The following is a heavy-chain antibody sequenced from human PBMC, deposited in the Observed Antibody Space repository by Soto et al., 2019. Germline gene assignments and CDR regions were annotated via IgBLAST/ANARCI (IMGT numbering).Heavy chain of an antibody. CDR2: VYHTGAT. CDR1: GDPLSYGCYY. J-gene: IGHJ5*02. Sequence: QVQLQESGPGLVAPSQTLSLVCSVSGDPLSYGCYYWSWVRQSPGNALEWIGFVYHTGATYYHPALESRVTMAVEMSKNEFSVKLTSVTAADTATYYFAREGHSSWEWLDPWGQGILVTVSS. CDR3: AREGHSSWEWLDP. D-gene: IGHD1-26*01. V-gene: IGHV4-31*03.